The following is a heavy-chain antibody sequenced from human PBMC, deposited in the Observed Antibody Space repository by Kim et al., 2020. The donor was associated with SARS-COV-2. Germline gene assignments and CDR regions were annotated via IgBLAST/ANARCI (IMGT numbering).Heavy chain of an antibody. V-gene: IGHV1-3*01. CDR3: VRGAYSSSSGLDV. CDR2: INVGNGNT. D-gene: IGHD6-6*01. Sequence: ASVKVSCKASGYTFTDYVIHWVRQAPGQRLEWMGWINVGNGNTKYSQNFQVTFTRDTSARTAHMDLSNLRPEHTGLYYCVRGAYSSSSGLDVWGQGTTVIVSS. CDR1: GYTFTDYV. J-gene: IGHJ6*02.